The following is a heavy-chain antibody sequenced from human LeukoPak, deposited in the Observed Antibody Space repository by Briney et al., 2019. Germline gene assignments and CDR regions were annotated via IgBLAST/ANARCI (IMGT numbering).Heavy chain of an antibody. CDR1: GGSISSSNYY. CDR3: ARLPRGPSPYYYYYYMDV. V-gene: IGHV4-39*07. CDR2: VYYSGTT. Sequence: SETLSLSCTVSGGSISSSNYYWPWIRQPPGKGLEWIGSVYYSGTTYYNPSLMSRVTISVDTSKNQFSLKLSSVTAADTAVYYCARLPRGPSPYYYYYYMDVWGKGTTVTVSS. J-gene: IGHJ6*03. D-gene: IGHD6-6*01.